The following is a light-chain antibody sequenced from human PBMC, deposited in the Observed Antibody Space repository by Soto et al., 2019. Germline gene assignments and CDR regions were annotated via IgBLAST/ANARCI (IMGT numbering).Light chain of an antibody. CDR2: GTS. CDR1: QSVSSSY. J-gene: IGKJ3*01. V-gene: IGKV3-20*01. Sequence: EIVLTPSPATLSLSPGERATLSCRASQSVSSSYLAWYQQKPGQAPRLLIYGTSSRATGIPDRFSGSGSGTDFTLTISRLEPEDFAVYYCQQYGTSLFSFGPGTKVDIK. CDR3: QQYGTSLFS.